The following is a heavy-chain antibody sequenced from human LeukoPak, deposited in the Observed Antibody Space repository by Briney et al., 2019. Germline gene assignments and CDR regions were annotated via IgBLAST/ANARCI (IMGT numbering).Heavy chain of an antibody. D-gene: IGHD5-12*01. CDR1: GYTFTGYY. J-gene: IGHJ4*02. CDR2: INPNTGGT. V-gene: IGHV1-2*02. Sequence: ASVKVSCKTSGYTFTGYYMHWVRQAPGQGLEWMGWINPNTGGTNYVQKFQGRVTMTRDTSISTAYMELSRLTSDDTGVYYCARVPGYSGYGLPFDFWGRGTLVTVSS. CDR3: ARVPGYSGYGLPFDF.